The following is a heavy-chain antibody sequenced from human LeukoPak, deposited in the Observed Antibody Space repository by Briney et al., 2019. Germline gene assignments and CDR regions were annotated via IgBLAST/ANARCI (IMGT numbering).Heavy chain of an antibody. D-gene: IGHD3-22*01. CDR1: GGSISSSLYY. CDR2: IYNSGST. V-gene: IGHV4-39*07. Sequence: KTSETLSLTCTVSGGSISSSLYYWDWVRQPPGKGLEWIGNIYNSGSTYYNPSLKRRVTISIDTSKNQFSLKLSSVTAADTAMYYCARDLYYGSNLRLFDPWGQGTLVTVSS. CDR3: ARDLYYGSNLRLFDP. J-gene: IGHJ5*02.